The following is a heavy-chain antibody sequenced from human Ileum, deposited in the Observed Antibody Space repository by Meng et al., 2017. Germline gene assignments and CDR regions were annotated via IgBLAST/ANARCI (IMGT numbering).Heavy chain of an antibody. CDR3: ARHGGYSQDF. Sequence: QVSGQGLVRPSGTLSLPGAVSSGSISSNTYWSWVRQPPGKGLEWIGQISHSGSAYYNPSLKSRVTMSVDKSKSQFSLMLTSVTAADTAIYYCARHGGYSQDFWGQGTLVTVSS. D-gene: IGHD4-23*01. CDR1: SGSISSNTY. J-gene: IGHJ4*02. CDR2: ISHSGSA. V-gene: IGHV4-4*02.